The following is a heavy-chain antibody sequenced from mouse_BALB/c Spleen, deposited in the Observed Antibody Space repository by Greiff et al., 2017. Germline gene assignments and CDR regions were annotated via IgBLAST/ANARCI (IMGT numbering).Heavy chain of an antibody. V-gene: IGHV5-17*02. CDR1: GFTFSSFG. CDR2: ISSGSSTI. J-gene: IGHJ3*01. CDR3: ARSGIYYDYGAWFAY. Sequence: EVNVVESGGGLVQPGGSRKLSCAASGFTFSSFGMHWVRQAPEKGLEWVAYISSGSSTIYYADTVKGRFTISRDNPKNTLFLQMTSLRSEDTAMYYCARSGIYYDYGAWFAYWGQGTLVTVSA. D-gene: IGHD2-4*01.